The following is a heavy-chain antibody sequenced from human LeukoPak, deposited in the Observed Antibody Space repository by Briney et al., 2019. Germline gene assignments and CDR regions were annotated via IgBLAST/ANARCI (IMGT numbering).Heavy chain of an antibody. CDR1: GGSISSSSYY. Sequence: SSETLSLTCTVSGGSISSSSYYWGWIRQPPGKGLEWIGEINHSGSTNYNPSLKSRVTISVDTSKNQFSLKLSSVTAADTAVYYCARHIDWGAAAGVGAAAGVDAFDIWGQGTMVTVSS. D-gene: IGHD6-13*01. V-gene: IGHV4-39*01. CDR2: INHSGST. CDR3: ARHIDWGAAAGVGAAAGVDAFDI. J-gene: IGHJ3*02.